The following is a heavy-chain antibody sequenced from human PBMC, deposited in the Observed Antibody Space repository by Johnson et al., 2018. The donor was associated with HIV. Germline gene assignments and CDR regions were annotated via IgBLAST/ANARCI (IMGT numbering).Heavy chain of an antibody. CDR3: ARLEELLRAFDI. CDR2: INWNGGST. CDR1: GFTFDDYA. V-gene: IGHV3-20*04. D-gene: IGHD1-26*01. Sequence: VQLVESGGVVVQPGGSLRLSCAASGFTFDDYALHWVRQAPGKGLEWVSGINWNGGSTGYADSVKGRFTISRDNSKNTLYLQMNSLRAEDTAVYYCARLEELLRAFDIWGQGTMVTVSS. J-gene: IGHJ3*02.